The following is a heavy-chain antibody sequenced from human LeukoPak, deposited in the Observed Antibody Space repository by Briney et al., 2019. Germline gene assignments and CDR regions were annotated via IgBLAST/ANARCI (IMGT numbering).Heavy chain of an antibody. Sequence: PGGSLRLSCAASGFTFSSYEMNWVRQAPGKGLEWVSYISSSGSTIYYADSVKGRFTISRDNAKNSLYLQMNSLRAEDTALYYCAKVLRGVARFSGMDVWGQGTTVTVSS. CDR2: ISSSGSTI. V-gene: IGHV3-48*03. J-gene: IGHJ6*02. CDR1: GFTFSSYE. D-gene: IGHD3-10*01. CDR3: AKVLRGVARFSGMDV.